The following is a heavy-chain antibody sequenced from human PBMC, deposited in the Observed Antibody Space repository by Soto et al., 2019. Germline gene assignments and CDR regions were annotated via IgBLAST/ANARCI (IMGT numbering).Heavy chain of an antibody. CDR1: GFTFSSSA. D-gene: IGHD3-3*01. V-gene: IGHV3-73*01. CDR2: IRSKASSYAS. J-gene: IGHJ6*02. Sequence: GGSLRLSCAASGFTFSSSAMHWVRQASGKGLEWVGRIRSKASSYASAYAASVKGRISIYRANSKNKAYLQMNSLKTEDRAVYYCTAYYDFWSGRGRYYYGIDVWGQGTTVTVSS. CDR3: TAYYDFWSGRGRYYYGIDV.